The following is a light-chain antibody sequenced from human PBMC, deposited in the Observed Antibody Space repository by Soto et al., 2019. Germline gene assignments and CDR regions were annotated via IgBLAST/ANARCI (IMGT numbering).Light chain of an antibody. CDR2: LNSDGSH. Sequence: QLVLTQSPSVSASLGASVKLTCTVSSGHSSYAIAWHQQQPEKGPRYLMKLNSDGSHRKGDGIPDRFSGSSSGAERYLTISSLQSEDEADYYCQTWGTGIQVFGGGTQLTVL. CDR1: SGHSSYA. CDR3: QTWGTGIQV. J-gene: IGLJ3*02. V-gene: IGLV4-69*01.